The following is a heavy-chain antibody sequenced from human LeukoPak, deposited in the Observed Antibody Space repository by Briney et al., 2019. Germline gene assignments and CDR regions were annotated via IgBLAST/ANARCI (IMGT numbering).Heavy chain of an antibody. CDR1: RVTFSSYA. CDR2: IIPILVIA. CDR3: ERTKSYYDSSGYYYEDAFDI. Sequence: ASPKLFCKASRVTFSSYAISCVRQAPGQWLEWIGKIIPILVIANYAQKFKGRDLITADKSTRTAYLELRSLRSEDTAVYYCERTKSYYDSSGYYYEDAFDIWGQGKMVTVSS. V-gene: IGHV1-69*04. J-gene: IGHJ3*02. D-gene: IGHD3-22*01.